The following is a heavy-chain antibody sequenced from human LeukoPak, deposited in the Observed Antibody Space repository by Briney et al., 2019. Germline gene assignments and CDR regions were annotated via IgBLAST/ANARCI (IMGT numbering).Heavy chain of an antibody. J-gene: IGHJ2*01. CDR1: GFTFNAFA. V-gene: IGHV3-9*03. D-gene: IGHD5-12*01. Sequence: SLRLSCAASGFTFNAFAMHWVRQLPGKGLEWVSGINGNSAAIGYAASVKGRFTISRDNAKNSLYLQMNSLRPEDMGLYYCAKDIGPQVWIDWYFDLWGRGTLVTVSS. CDR2: INGNSAAI. CDR3: AKDIGPQVWIDWYFDL.